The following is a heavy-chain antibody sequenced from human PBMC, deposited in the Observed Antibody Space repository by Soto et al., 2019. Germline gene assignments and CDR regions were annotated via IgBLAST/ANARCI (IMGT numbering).Heavy chain of an antibody. V-gene: IGHV4-39*01. CDR1: GGSISSSSYY. CDR3: ARHGNVLRFLEWYYFDY. J-gene: IGHJ4*02. D-gene: IGHD3-3*01. Sequence: SETLSLTCTVSGGSISSSSYYWGWIRQPPGKGLEWIGSIYYSGSTYYNPSLKSRVTISVDTSKNQFSLKLSSVTAADTAVYYCARHGNVLRFLEWYYFDYWGQGTLVTVSS. CDR2: IYYSGST.